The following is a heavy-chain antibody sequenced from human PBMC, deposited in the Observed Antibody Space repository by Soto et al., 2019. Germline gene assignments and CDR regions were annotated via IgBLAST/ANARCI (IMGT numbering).Heavy chain of an antibody. CDR3: ARDPRWLQSPLDY. Sequence: QVQLVESGGGVVQPGRSLRLSCAASGFTFSSYAMHWVRQAPRKGLEWVAVISYDGSNKYYADSVKGRFTISRDNSKNTLYLQMNSLRAEDTAVYYCARDPRWLQSPLDYWGQGTLVTVSS. CDR1: GFTFSSYA. J-gene: IGHJ4*02. V-gene: IGHV3-30-3*01. CDR2: ISYDGSNK. D-gene: IGHD5-12*01.